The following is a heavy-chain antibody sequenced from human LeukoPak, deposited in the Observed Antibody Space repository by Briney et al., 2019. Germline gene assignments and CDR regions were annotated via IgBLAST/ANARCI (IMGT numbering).Heavy chain of an antibody. CDR1: GFTFSSYA. V-gene: IGHV3-30-3*01. CDR2: MSYDGSNK. CDR3: SRDSEGSSSWNYYFDY. J-gene: IGHJ4*02. D-gene: IGHD6-13*01. Sequence: GGSLRLSCAASGFTFSSYAMHWVRQAPGKGLEWVAVMSYDGSNKYYADSVKGRFTISRDNSKNTLYLQMNSLRAEDTAMYYCSRDSEGSSSWNYYFDYWGQGTLVTVST.